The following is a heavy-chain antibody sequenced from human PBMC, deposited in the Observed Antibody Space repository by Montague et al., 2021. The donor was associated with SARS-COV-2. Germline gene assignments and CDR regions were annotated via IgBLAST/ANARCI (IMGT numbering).Heavy chain of an antibody. CDR2: IYWNGDK. J-gene: IGHJ4*02. D-gene: IGHD3-10*01. CDR1: GFSLRRDEEG. V-gene: IGHV2-5*01. Sequence: PALVTPTQTLTLTCTFSGFSLRRDEEGVALIRQSPGQALKWLAVIYWNGDKRYSPSLQRRLTITKDTSENQVVLTMTNMDPVDTATYYCAHRGMTRGLSFDYWGQGTLVTVSS. CDR3: AHRGMTRGLSFDY.